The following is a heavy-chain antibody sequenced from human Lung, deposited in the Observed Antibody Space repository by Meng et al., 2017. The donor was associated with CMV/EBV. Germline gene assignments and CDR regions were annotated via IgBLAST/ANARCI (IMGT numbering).Heavy chain of an antibody. J-gene: IGHJ5*02. V-gene: IGHV1-69*05. CDR2: IIPIFGTA. D-gene: IGHD2-15*01. Sequence: SXXVSXKASGGTFSSYAISWVRQAPGQGLEWMGGIIPIFGTANYAQKFQGRVTITTDESTSTAYMELSSLRSDDTAIYYCARVAQDILFGDWFDPWGQGTLVTVSS. CDR3: ARVAQDILFGDWFDP. CDR1: GGTFSSYA.